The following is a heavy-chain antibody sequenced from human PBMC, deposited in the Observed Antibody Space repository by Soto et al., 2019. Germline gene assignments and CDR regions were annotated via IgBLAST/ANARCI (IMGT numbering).Heavy chain of an antibody. Sequence: SETLSLTCTVSGGSISSYYWSWIRQPPGKGLEWIGYIYYSGSTNYNPSLKSRVTISVDTSKNQFSLKLSSVTAADTAVYYCARAPMAVAGYAWFDPWGQGTLVTVSS. CDR2: IYYSGST. J-gene: IGHJ5*02. CDR3: ARAPMAVAGYAWFDP. CDR1: GGSISSYY. V-gene: IGHV4-59*01. D-gene: IGHD6-19*01.